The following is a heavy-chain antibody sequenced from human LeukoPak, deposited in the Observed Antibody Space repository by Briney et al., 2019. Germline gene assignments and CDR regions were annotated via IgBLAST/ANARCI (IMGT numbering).Heavy chain of an antibody. CDR2: IYYSGST. CDR1: GGSISSYY. Sequence: SETLSLTCTVSGGSISSYYWSWSRQPPGKGLAWIGYIYYSGSTSYNPSLKIRVTISLDTSKNQFSLKLSSVTAADTAVYYCARGDSTVTPKYFQYWGQGTLVTVSS. V-gene: IGHV4-59*01. J-gene: IGHJ1*01. CDR3: ARGDSTVTPKYFQY. D-gene: IGHD4-23*01.